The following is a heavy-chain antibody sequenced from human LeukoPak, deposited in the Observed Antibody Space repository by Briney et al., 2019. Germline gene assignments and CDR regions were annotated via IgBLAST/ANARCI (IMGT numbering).Heavy chain of an antibody. V-gene: IGHV1-69*13. CDR3: AREAEGGYNVPGRWFDP. CDR1: GGTFSNYA. Sequence: SVKVSCKASGGTFSNYAINWVRQAPGQGLEWMGGTIPLFGTANYAKKFQGRVTITADESTSTAYMEMSSLRSEDTAVYYCAREAEGGYNVPGRWFDPWGQGTPVTVSS. CDR2: TIPLFGTA. D-gene: IGHD5-24*01. J-gene: IGHJ5*02.